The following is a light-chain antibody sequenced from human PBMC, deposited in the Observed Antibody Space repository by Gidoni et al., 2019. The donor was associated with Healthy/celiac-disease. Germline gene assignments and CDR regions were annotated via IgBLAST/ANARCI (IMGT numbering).Light chain of an antibody. CDR1: QSVSSY. V-gene: IGKV3-11*01. Sequence: IVLTQSPATLSLSPGERATLSCRASQSVSSYLAWYQQKPGQAPRLLIYDASNRATGTPARFSGSGSGTDFTLTISSREPEDFAVYYCQQRSNWPRRWTFGQGTKVEIK. J-gene: IGKJ1*01. CDR3: QQRSNWPRRWT. CDR2: DAS.